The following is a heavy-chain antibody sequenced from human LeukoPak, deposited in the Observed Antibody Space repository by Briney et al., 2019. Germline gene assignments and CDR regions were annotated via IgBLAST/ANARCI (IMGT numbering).Heavy chain of an antibody. CDR1: GGSFSGYY. CDR3: ACPSGNHLYSFDY. CDR2: INHSGST. D-gene: IGHD1-14*01. J-gene: IGHJ4*02. V-gene: IGHV4-34*01. Sequence: SETLSLTRAVYGGSFSGYYWSWIRQPPGKGLEWIGEINHSGSTNYNPSLKSRVTISVDTSKNQFSLELSSVTAADTAVYYCACPSGNHLYSFDYWGQGTLVTVSS.